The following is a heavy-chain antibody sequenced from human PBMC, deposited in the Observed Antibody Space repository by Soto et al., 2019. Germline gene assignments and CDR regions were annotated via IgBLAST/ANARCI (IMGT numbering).Heavy chain of an antibody. CDR2: MNPNSGNT. J-gene: IGHJ4*02. CDR1: GYTFTSYD. D-gene: IGHD3-22*01. V-gene: IGHV1-8*01. Sequence: QVQLVQSGAEVKKPGASVKVSCKASGYTFTSYDINWVRQATGQGLEWMGWMNPNSGNTGYAQKFRGRVTMTRNTSISTAYMELSSLRSEDTAVYYCAIEKSSGNYNDYWGQGTLVTVSS. CDR3: AIEKSSGNYNDY.